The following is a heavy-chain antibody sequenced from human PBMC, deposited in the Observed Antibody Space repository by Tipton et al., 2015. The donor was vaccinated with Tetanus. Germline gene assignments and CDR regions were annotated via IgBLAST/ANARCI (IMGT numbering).Heavy chain of an antibody. J-gene: IGHJ4*02. V-gene: IGHV4-39*01. CDR1: GGPIRDSDYY. Sequence: TLSLTCSVSGGPIRDSDYYWGWVRLPPGKGLEWIAGIYYSGNSYYNPTFRSRVTISVDTSRNQFSLRLSSVTAADTAVYYCARVRRGATTDLDYWGQGTLVTVSS. CDR2: IYYSGNS. D-gene: IGHD5-12*01. CDR3: ARVRRGATTDLDY.